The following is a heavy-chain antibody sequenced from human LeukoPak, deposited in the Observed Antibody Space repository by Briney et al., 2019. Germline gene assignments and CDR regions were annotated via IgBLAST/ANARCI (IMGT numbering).Heavy chain of an antibody. Sequence: GGSLRLSCAASGLTFSSYAMGWVRQAPGKGLEWVSGITNVGGNTYDADYVKGRFTSSRDNSKNTLYLEMNSLRAEDTAVYYCAKGSGSAFYWGWYFDLWGRGTLVTVSS. V-gene: IGHV3-23*01. D-gene: IGHD7-27*01. CDR1: GLTFSSYA. CDR3: AKGSGSAFYWGWYFDL. J-gene: IGHJ2*01. CDR2: ITNVGGNT.